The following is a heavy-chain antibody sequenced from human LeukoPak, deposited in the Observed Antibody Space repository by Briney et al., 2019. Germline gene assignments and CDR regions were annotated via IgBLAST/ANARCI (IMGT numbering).Heavy chain of an antibody. CDR2: IYYSGST. D-gene: IGHD2-2*01. CDR1: GGSISSSTYY. CDR3: ARQQYCSSTSCYLYDY. J-gene: IGHJ4*02. Sequence: SETLSLTCTVSGGSISSSTYYWGWIRRPPGKGLEWIGSIYYSGSTYYNPSLKSRVTISVDTSKNQFSLKLSSVTAADTAVYYCARQQYCSSTSCYLYDYWGQGTLVTVSS. V-gene: IGHV4-39*01.